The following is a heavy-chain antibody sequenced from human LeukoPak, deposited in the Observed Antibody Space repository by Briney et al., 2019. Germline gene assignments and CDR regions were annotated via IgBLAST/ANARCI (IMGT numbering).Heavy chain of an antibody. V-gene: IGHV3-23*01. CDR1: GFTFSSYA. J-gene: IGHJ2*01. D-gene: IGHD6-19*01. CDR3: AKDRRIAVAGTRSWYFDL. CDR2: ISGSGGST. Sequence: PGGSLRLSCAPSGFTFSSYAMSWVRQAPGKGLGWVSAISGSGGSTYYADSVKGRFTISRDNSKNTLYLQMNSLRAEDTAVYYCAKDRRIAVAGTRSWYFDLWGRGTLVTVSS.